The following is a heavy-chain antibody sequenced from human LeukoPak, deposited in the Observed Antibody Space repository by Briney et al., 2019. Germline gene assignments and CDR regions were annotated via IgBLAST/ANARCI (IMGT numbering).Heavy chain of an antibody. V-gene: IGHV1-8*01. D-gene: IGHD3-9*01. CDR1: GYTFTSYD. CDR2: VNPDTGIT. CDR3: ARFNFAYGMDV. Sequence: GASVKVSCKASGYTFTSYDINWVRQATGQGLEWMGWVNPDTGITGYAQKFQGRVTMASNTSITTAYMELSSLRPEDTAVYYCARFNFAYGMDVWGQGTTVTVS. J-gene: IGHJ6*02.